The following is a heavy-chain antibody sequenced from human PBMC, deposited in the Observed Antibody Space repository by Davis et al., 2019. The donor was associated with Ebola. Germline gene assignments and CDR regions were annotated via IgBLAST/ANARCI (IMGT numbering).Heavy chain of an antibody. J-gene: IGHJ4*02. V-gene: IGHV3-7*01. CDR2: MDQHQRET. CDR3: VRSGAKTPHRHYLDK. CDR1: GFSFSDFW. D-gene: IGHD1-26*01. Sequence: PGGSLRLSCATSGFSFSDFWMSWVRQAPGKGPEWVATMDQHQRETFYVDSVKGRFTTSRDNDRNSMYLQMNSLRDDDTAVYFCVRSGAKTPHRHYLDKWGQGSLVTVSS.